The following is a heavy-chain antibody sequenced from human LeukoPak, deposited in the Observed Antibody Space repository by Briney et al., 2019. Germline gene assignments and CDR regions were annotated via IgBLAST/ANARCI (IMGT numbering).Heavy chain of an antibody. CDR2: IKQDGSEK. D-gene: IGHD1-26*01. J-gene: IGHJ4*02. CDR1: GFTFSNYW. CDR3: ARGTAYYVNDY. Sequence: GGSLRLSCAASGFTFSNYWMAWVRQAPGRGLEWVATIKQDGSEKYYVDSMKGRFTISRDNARNSLYLQMSSLRAEDTAVYYCARGTAYYVNDYWGQGALVTVSS. V-gene: IGHV3-7*01.